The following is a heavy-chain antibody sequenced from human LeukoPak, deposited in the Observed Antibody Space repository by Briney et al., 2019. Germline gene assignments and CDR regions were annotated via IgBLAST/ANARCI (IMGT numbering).Heavy chain of an antibody. V-gene: IGHV3-7*01. CDR1: GFNFIYYS. CDR3: ARDFWTTNPESH. Sequence: PGGSLRLSCAASGFNFIYYSMTWVRQAPGKGPEWVANINKDGSEKYYVDSVEGRFSISRDNAKNLLYLQKDSLRAEDTAVYYCARDFWTTNPESHWGQGTLVTVSS. CDR2: INKDGSEK. D-gene: IGHD3/OR15-3a*01. J-gene: IGHJ4*02.